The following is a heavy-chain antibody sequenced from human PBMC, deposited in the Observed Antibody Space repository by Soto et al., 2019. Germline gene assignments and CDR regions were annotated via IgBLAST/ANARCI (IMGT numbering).Heavy chain of an antibody. V-gene: IGHV4-39*02. CDR2: IDDSGKV. CDR3: AITPTIEVAGPDY. D-gene: IGHD6-19*01. Sequence: SETLSLTCTVSGGSISGSPYHCGWIRQPPGKGLEWIGSIDDSGKVYYNPSLTGRATLLVDTSKNRFSLNLNSVTAADTAVYYCAITPTIEVAGPDYWGQGTLVNVSS. J-gene: IGHJ4*02. CDR1: GGSISGSPYH.